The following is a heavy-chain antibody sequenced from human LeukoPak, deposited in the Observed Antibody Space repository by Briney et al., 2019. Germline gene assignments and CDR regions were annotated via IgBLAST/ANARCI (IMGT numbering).Heavy chain of an antibody. V-gene: IGHV4-34*01. CDR1: GFTFSDYY. CDR3: ARRFSGYGSGSYRASLDY. D-gene: IGHD3-10*01. J-gene: IGHJ4*02. CDR2: INHSGST. Sequence: LRLSCAASGFTFSDYYWSWIRQPPGKGLEWIGEINHSGSTNYNPSLKSRVTISVDTSKNQFSLKLSSVTAADTAVYYCARRFSGYGSGSYRASLDYWGQGTLVTVSS.